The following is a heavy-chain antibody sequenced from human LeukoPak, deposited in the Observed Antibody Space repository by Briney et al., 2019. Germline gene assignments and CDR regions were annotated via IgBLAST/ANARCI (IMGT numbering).Heavy chain of an antibody. CDR2: IDRAGSTDT. CDR1: GFTFSTYV. Sequence: GGSLRLSCAASGFTFSTYVMKWVRQAPGKGLEWVSTIDRAGSTDTHYRDSVKGRFTVSRDNFKNTLYLQMNSLRAEDTAIYYCAIDVQDDLDYWGQGTLVTVSS. V-gene: IGHV3-23*01. D-gene: IGHD1-1*01. J-gene: IGHJ4*02. CDR3: AIDVQDDLDY.